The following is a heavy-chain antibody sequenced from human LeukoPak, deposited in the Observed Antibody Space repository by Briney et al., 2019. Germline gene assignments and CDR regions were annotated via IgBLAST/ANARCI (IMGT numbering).Heavy chain of an antibody. CDR3: ARHLAGITMIAPRAFDI. Sequence: SETLSLTCAVYGGSFSGYYWSWIRQPPGKGLEWIGEINHSGSTNYNPSLKSRVTILVDTSKNQFSLKLSSVTAADTAVYYCARHLAGITMIAPRAFDIWGQGTMVTVSS. CDR1: GGSFSGYY. CDR2: INHSGST. D-gene: IGHD3-22*01. V-gene: IGHV4-34*01. J-gene: IGHJ3*02.